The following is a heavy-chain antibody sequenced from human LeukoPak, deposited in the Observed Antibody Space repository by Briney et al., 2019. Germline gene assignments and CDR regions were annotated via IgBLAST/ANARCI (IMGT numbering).Heavy chain of an antibody. CDR3: AKSGGLSGSGRLGMDV. CDR2: ISGSGGST. V-gene: IGHV3-23*01. J-gene: IGHJ6*02. Sequence: SGGSLRLSCAASGFTSSSYAMSWVRQAPGKGLEWVSAISGSGGSTYYADSVKGRLTISRDNSINTLYLQMSSLRAEDAAVYYCAKSGGLSGSGRLGMDVWGQGTTVTVSS. CDR1: GFTSSSYA. D-gene: IGHD3-10*01.